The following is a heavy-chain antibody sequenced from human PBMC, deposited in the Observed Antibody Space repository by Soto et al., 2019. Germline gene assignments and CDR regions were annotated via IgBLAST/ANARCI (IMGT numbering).Heavy chain of an antibody. CDR2: IFYSGRT. D-gene: IGHD6-13*01. CDR3: ARGYHQSRYSSSWVFDY. V-gene: IGHV4-31*03. CDR1: GGSINSGGYY. J-gene: IGHJ4*02. Sequence: QVQLQESGPGLVKPSQTLSLLCTVSGGSINSGGYYWNWIRQHPGKGLEWIGYIFYSGRTYYDPFRRSRVTISAHTSENQFPLNLRSVTAADTAVYFCARGYHQSRYSSSWVFDYCGQGTLVNGPS.